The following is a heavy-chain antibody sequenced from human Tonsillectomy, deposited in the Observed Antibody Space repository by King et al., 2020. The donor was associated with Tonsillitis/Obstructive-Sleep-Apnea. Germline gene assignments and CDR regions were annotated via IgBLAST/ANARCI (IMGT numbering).Heavy chain of an antibody. CDR2: IYTSGST. Sequence: QLQESGPGLVKPSETLSLTCTVSGGSIRSYFWNWIRPPAGKGLEWIGRIYTSGSTNCNPSLKSRVTMSVDTSKNQFSLKLSSVTAADTAVYYCARVARWNGDDAFDIWGQGTMVTVSS. V-gene: IGHV4-4*07. J-gene: IGHJ3*02. CDR1: GGSIRSYF. CDR3: ARVARWNGDDAFDI. D-gene: IGHD1-1*01.